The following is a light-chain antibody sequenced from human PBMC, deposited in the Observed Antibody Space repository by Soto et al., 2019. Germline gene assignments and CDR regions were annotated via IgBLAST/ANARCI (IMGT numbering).Light chain of an antibody. CDR1: QTVRNNY. Sequence: EFVLTQSPGTLSLSPGERATLSCRASQTVRNNYLAWYQQKPGQAPRLLIYDASSRATGIPDRFSGSGSGTDFTLTISGVEPEDFAVYYCHQRRSWPRTFGRGTKVDIK. J-gene: IGKJ4*01. V-gene: IGKV3D-20*02. CDR3: HQRRSWPRT. CDR2: DAS.